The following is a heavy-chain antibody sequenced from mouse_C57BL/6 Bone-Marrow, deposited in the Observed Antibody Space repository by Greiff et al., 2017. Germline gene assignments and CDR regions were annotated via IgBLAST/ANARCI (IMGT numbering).Heavy chain of an antibody. J-gene: IGHJ2*01. CDR2: IYPGSGST. CDR3: SRWDWDGY. CDR1: GYTFTSYW. V-gene: IGHV1-55*01. D-gene: IGHD4-1*01. Sequence: QVQLQQPGAELVKPGASVKMSCKASGYTFTSYWITWVKQRPGKGLEWIGDIYPGSGSTNYNEKFKSKATLTVDKSSSTAYMQLSSLTSEDSAVYYCSRWDWDGYWCQGTTLTVSA.